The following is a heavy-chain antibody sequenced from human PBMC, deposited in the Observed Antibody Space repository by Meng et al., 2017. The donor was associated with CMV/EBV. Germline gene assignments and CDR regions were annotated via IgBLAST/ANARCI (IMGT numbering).Heavy chain of an antibody. CDR1: GFTFNTYA. J-gene: IGHJ4*02. Sequence: GESLKISCAASGFTFNTYAMNWVRQAPGKGLEWVSSLDSGYVFVYYADSVKGRFTISRDNAKNSLYLKMNSLRAEDTAVYYCARAGYPDPFDYWGQGTLVTVSS. V-gene: IGHV3-21*01. D-gene: IGHD3-16*02. CDR2: LDSGYVFV. CDR3: ARAGYPDPFDY.